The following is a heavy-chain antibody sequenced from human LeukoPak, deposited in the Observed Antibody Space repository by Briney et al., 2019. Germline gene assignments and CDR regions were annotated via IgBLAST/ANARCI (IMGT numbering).Heavy chain of an antibody. CDR3: ARGSFRRMAARPFDY. J-gene: IGHJ4*02. V-gene: IGHV4-34*01. D-gene: IGHD6-6*01. CDR1: GGSFSGYY. Sequence: PSETLSLTCAVYGGSFSGYYWSWIRQPPGKGLEWIAEVNHSGSTNYNLSLKSRVTISVDKSKNQFSLNLSSVTAADTAVYYCARGSFRRMAARPFDYWGQGTLVTVSS. CDR2: VNHSGST.